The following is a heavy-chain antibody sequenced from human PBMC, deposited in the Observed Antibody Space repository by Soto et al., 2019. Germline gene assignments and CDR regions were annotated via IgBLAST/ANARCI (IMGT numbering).Heavy chain of an antibody. J-gene: IGHJ6*02. V-gene: IGHV4-59*02. Sequence: SETLSLTCIVSGGSVNNYQWSWIRQPPGKGLEWIGYIYYSGSTSYNPSLKSRVTISLDTSKNQLSLRLSSVTAADTAVYYCAADSSSYGSYFYAMDVWGQGTTVTVSS. CDR3: AADSSSYGSYFYAMDV. CDR1: GGSVNNYQ. D-gene: IGHD6-13*01. CDR2: IYYSGST.